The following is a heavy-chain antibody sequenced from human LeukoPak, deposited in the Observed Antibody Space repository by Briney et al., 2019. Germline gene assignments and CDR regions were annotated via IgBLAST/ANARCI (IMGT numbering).Heavy chain of an antibody. J-gene: IGHJ4*02. Sequence: ASVKVSCKASGYTFTGYYMHWVRQAPGQGLEWMGWINPNSGGTNYAQKFQGRVTMTRDTSISTVYMELNRLTSDDTAVYCCARAFRMNLWLQGLDFWGQGTLVTVSS. CDR1: GYTFTGYY. D-gene: IGHD3-9*01. CDR2: INPNSGGT. CDR3: ARAFRMNLWLQGLDF. V-gene: IGHV1-2*02.